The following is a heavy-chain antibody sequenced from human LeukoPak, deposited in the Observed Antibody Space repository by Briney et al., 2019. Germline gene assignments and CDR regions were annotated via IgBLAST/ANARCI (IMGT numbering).Heavy chain of an antibody. J-gene: IGHJ4*02. V-gene: IGHV3-48*04. CDR2: ISSSGSPI. D-gene: IGHD4-23*01. CDR3: VSLSLRWSDY. CDR1: GFTFSSYS. Sequence: GGSLRLSCAASGFTFSSYSMNWVRRAPGKGLEWVSYISSSGSPIYYADSVKGRFTISRDNAKNSLYLQMNSLRAEDTAVYYCVSLSLRWSDYWGQGTLVTVSS.